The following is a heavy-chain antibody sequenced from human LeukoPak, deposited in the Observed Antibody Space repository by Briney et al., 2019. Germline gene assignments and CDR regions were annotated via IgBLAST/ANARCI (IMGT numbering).Heavy chain of an antibody. D-gene: IGHD3-10*01. CDR3: ATASEPRYYYGSGSYHNWFDP. CDR2: FDPEDGET. CDR1: GYTLTELS. Sequence: ASVKVSCKVSGYTLTELSMHWVRQAPGKGLEWMGSFDPEDGETIYAQKFQGRVTMTEDTSTDTAYMELSSLRSEDTAVYYCATASEPRYYYGSGSYHNWFDPWGQGTLVTVSS. J-gene: IGHJ5*02. V-gene: IGHV1-24*01.